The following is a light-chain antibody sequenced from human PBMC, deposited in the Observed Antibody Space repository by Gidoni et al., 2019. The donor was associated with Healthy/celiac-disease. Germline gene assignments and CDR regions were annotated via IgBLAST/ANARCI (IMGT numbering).Light chain of an antibody. CDR1: QSVSSN. V-gene: IGKV3-15*01. Sequence: EIVMTQSPATLSVSPGERATLSCRASQSVSSNLAWYQQKPGQAPRLLIYGASTRANGIPARFSGSGSGTEFTLTISSLQSEDFAVYYCQQYNNWLLLTFGGGTKVESK. CDR2: GAS. CDR3: QQYNNWLLLT. J-gene: IGKJ4*01.